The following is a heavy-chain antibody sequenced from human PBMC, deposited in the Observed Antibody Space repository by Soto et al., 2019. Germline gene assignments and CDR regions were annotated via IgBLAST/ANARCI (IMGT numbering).Heavy chain of an antibody. V-gene: IGHV3-21*06. CDR2: ISTSGSYI. CDR1: GFTFSTYN. Sequence: EVQLVESGGGLVKPEESLRLSCAASGFTFSTYNMKWVRQAPGKGPEWVSSISTSGSYIFYAGSVRGRFTIFRDDAKNSLHLQMNSLRAEDTAVYYCATIGDRDGFDIWGQGTTVIVSS. J-gene: IGHJ3*02. CDR3: ATIGDRDGFDI. D-gene: IGHD4-17*01.